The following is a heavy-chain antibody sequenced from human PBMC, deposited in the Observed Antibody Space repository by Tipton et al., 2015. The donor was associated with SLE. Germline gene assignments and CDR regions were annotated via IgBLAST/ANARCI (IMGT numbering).Heavy chain of an antibody. CDR2: IYYSGSAYST. V-gene: IGHV4-39*07. Sequence: TLSLTCTVSGGSISTTTNYWGWIRQPPGKGLEWIGSIYYSGSAYSTYYNPSLNSRVTISVDKPTNQFSLKVSAVTAADTAVYYCARPHHYWGQGTLVTVSS. J-gene: IGHJ4*02. CDR3: ARPHHY. CDR1: GGSISTTTNY.